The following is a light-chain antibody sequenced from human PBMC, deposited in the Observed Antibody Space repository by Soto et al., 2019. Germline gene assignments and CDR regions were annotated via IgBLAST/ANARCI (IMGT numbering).Light chain of an antibody. Sequence: DIQMTQSPSTLSASVGDRVTITCRASQSISTWLAWYQQRSGKAHQLLIDDASGLESVVPSRFSGRGSVTEFTLTISSLQPDDFATYFCLQYHAYSRPFGPGTRV. CDR3: LQYHAYSRP. CDR2: DAS. CDR1: QSISTW. V-gene: IGKV1-5*01. J-gene: IGKJ1*01.